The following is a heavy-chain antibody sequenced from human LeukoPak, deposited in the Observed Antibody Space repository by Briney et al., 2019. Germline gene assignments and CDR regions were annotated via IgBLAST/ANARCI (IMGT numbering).Heavy chain of an antibody. Sequence: GESLKISCKGSGYTFTTNWIGWVRQMPGKGLEWMAIIHPADSDTRYSPSFQGQVSISVDKSISTAYLQWSSPKASDTAMYYCTMGWRGTYYDPASYWSQGTLIIVSS. CDR3: TMGWRGTYYDPASY. V-gene: IGHV5-51*01. CDR1: GYTFTTNW. CDR2: IHPADSDT. D-gene: IGHD1-26*01. J-gene: IGHJ4*02.